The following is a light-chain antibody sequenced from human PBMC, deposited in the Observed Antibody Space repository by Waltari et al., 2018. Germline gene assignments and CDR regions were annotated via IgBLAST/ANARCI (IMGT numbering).Light chain of an antibody. J-gene: IGLJ3*02. CDR2: EDN. V-gene: IGLV6-57*03. CDR1: SGSIASNY. Sequence: NFMLTQPHSVSESPGKTVTISCTRRSGSIASNYVQWYQQRPGSAPTTVIYEDNQRPSGVPDRFSGSIDSSSNSASLTISGLKTEDEADYYCQSYDSSLWVFGGGTKLTVL. CDR3: QSYDSSLWV.